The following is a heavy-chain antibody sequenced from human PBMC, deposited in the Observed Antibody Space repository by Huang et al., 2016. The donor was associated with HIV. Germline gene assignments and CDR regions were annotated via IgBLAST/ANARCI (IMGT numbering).Heavy chain of an antibody. CDR2: ISWNSKSI. D-gene: IGHD5-18*01. CDR1: GFTFAYYA. V-gene: IGHV3-9*01. Sequence: EVQLVESGGGLVQPGRSLRLSCAASGFTFAYYAFHWVRQAPVKGLEWVSGISWNSKSIDYADSVKGRFTISRDNAKNSLYLEMKSLRVEDTALYYCAKDASSGDSSGHSGFKVYFFDFWGQGTLVTVSS. J-gene: IGHJ4*02. CDR3: AKDASSGDSSGHSGFKVYFFDF.